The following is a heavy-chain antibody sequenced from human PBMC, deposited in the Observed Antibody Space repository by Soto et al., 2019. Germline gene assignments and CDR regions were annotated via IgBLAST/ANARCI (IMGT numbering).Heavy chain of an antibody. J-gene: IGHJ5*02. CDR1: GFTFSSYA. CDR3: AKKNDSSGYYYNWFDP. Sequence: PGGSLRLSCAASGFTFSSYAMSWVRQAPGKGLEWVSAISGSGGSTYYADSVKGRFTISRDNSKNTLYLQMNSLRAEDTAVYYCAKKNDSSGYYYNWFDPWGQGTLVTVSS. D-gene: IGHD3-22*01. CDR2: ISGSGGST. V-gene: IGHV3-23*01.